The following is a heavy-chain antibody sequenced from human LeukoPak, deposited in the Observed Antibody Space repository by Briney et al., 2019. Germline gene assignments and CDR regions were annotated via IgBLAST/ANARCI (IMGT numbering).Heavy chain of an antibody. CDR2: IYYRGST. CDR1: GGSISSDY. J-gene: IGHJ4*02. V-gene: IGHV4-59*01. Sequence: SETLSPTCTVSGGSISSDYWSWIRQPPGKGLEWIGYIYYRGSTNYNPSLKSRVTISVDTSKNQFSLKLSSVTAADTAVYYCARLSGYSSGHYYSDYWGQGTLVTVSS. D-gene: IGHD3-22*01. CDR3: ARLSGYSSGHYYSDY.